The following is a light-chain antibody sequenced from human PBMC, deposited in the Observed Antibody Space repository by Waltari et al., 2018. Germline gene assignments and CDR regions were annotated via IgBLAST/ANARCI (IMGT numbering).Light chain of an antibody. CDR1: SSNIGSSYH. CDR3: QSFDSSLDGYV. Sequence: QSVLTQPPSVSGAPGQRVTVSCTGSSSNIGSSYHVHCSQHLPGTAPKVLIYANNNRPAGVPDRFSGSKSGASASLAITGLQAEDEADYYCQSFDSSLDGYVFGTGTKVTVL. V-gene: IGLV1-40*01. J-gene: IGLJ1*01. CDR2: ANN.